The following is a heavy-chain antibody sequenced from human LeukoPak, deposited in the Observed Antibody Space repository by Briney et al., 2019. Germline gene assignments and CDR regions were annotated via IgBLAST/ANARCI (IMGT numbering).Heavy chain of an antibody. D-gene: IGHD3-10*01. CDR1: GGTFSIYA. CDR2: IIPIFGTA. CDR3: ARGLTGSYYIYYYYGMDV. V-gene: IGHV1-69*13. Sequence: SVKVSCKASGGTFSIYAISWVRQATGQGLEWMGGIIPIFGTANYAQKFQGRVTITADESTSTAYMELSSLRSEDTAVYYCARGLTGSYYIYYYYGMDVWGQGTTVTVSS. J-gene: IGHJ6*02.